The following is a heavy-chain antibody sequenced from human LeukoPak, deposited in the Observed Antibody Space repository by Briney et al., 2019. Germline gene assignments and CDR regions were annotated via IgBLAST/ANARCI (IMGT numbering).Heavy chain of an antibody. CDR3: ARDDPVAGTIDY. J-gene: IGHJ4*02. V-gene: IGHV4-59*01. CDR2: IYYSGST. D-gene: IGHD6-19*01. Sequence: SETQSLTCTVSGGSISSYYWSWIRQPPGKGLEWIGYIYYSGSTNYNPSLKSRVTISVDTSKNQFSLKLSSVTAADTAVYYCARDDPVAGTIDYWGQGTLVTVSS. CDR1: GGSISSYY.